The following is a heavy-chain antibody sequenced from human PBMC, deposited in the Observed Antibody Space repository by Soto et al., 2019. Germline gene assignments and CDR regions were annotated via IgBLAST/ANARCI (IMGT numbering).Heavy chain of an antibody. J-gene: IGHJ6*02. CDR3: AKDTSYQLHGGMDV. CDR1: GFLSDDYA. D-gene: IGHD2-2*01. CDR2: VTWNSGGK. Sequence: SLRLSCLASGFLSDDYAMHRVRQAQGKGLEWVSGVTWNSGGKGYADSVEGRFTISRDNAKNSLYLQMNSLGPEDTALYYCAKDTSYQLHGGMDVWGRGTTVTVSS. V-gene: IGHV3-9*02.